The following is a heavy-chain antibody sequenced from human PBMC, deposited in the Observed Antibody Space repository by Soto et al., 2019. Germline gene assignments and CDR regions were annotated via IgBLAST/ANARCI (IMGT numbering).Heavy chain of an antibody. D-gene: IGHD1-26*01. CDR2: IRGSGGST. J-gene: IGHJ2*01. V-gene: IGHV3-23*01. CDR3: ATHRGLGATTPLDL. CDR1: GFTFSSYA. Sequence: EVQLLESGGGLVQPGGSLRLSCAASGFTFSSYAMSWVRQAPGKGLEWVSGIRGSGGSTDYADSVKGRFTISRDNSKKTLYLQMNSLRVEDTALYYFATHRGLGATTPLDLWGRGTLVTVSS.